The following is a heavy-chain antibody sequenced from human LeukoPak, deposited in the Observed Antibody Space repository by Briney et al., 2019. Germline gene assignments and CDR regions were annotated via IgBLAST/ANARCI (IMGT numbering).Heavy chain of an antibody. J-gene: IGHJ3*02. CDR1: GGSISNYY. CDR2: IFYRWSI. D-gene: IGHD3/OR15-3a*01. V-gene: IGHV4-59*12. Sequence: SETLSLTCTVSGGSISNYYWSCIRQPPGKGLEWIGYIFYRWSIDYSPSLQSRVTISVATSKNHLSMRLTSVTAADTAVYFCARGVVLGQDDAFDIWGRGTMVTVSS. CDR3: ARGVVLGQDDAFDI.